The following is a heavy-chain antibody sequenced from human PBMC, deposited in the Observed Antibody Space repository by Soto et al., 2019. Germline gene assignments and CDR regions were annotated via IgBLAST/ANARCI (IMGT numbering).Heavy chain of an antibody. V-gene: IGHV3-23*01. J-gene: IGHJ4*02. CDR3: AKQRAGFGSGSDTYYFDY. D-gene: IGHD3-10*01. CDR1: GFTFSSNA. Sequence: EVQLLESGGGLVQPGGSLRISCIGSGFTFSSNAMGWVRQAPGMGLEWVSAISGSGGTTYYADSVKGRFAVSRDKSNNTLYRQRNSLRAEDTAVYYCAKQRAGFGSGSDTYYFDYCGQGTLVTVSS. CDR2: ISGSGGTT.